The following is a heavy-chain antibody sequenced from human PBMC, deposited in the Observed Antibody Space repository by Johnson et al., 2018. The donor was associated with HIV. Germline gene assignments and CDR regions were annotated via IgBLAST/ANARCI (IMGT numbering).Heavy chain of an antibody. J-gene: IGHJ3*02. Sequence: QVQLVESGGGLVQPGRSLRLSCAASGFTVSSNYMSWIRQAPGKGLEWVSYISGSTIMINYAHSVKGRFTISRDNAKNTLYLQINSLRAEDTAVYYCARDYYDMPWGYGAFDIWGQGTVVTVSS. CDR3: ARDYYDMPWGYGAFDI. CDR1: GFTVSSNY. CDR2: ISGSTIMI. D-gene: IGHD3-22*01. V-gene: IGHV3-11*05.